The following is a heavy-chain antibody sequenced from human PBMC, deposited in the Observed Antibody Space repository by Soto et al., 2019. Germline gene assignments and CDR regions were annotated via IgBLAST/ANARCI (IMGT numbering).Heavy chain of an antibody. J-gene: IGHJ6*03. CDR1: GFTFSSYS. Sequence: GGSLRLSCAASGFTFSSYSMNWVRQAPGKGLEWVSSISSSSSYIYYADSVKGRFTISRDNAKNSLYLQMNSLRAEDTAVYYCAREAATKDYYYYYYMDVWGKGTTVTVSS. CDR3: AREAATKDYYYYYYMDV. V-gene: IGHV3-21*01. D-gene: IGHD6-25*01. CDR2: ISSSSSYI.